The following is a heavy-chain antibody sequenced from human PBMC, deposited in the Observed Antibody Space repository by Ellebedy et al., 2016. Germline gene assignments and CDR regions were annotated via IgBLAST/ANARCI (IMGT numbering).Heavy chain of an antibody. V-gene: IGHV4-30-4*01. D-gene: IGHD6-19*01. CDR2: IDYRGST. J-gene: IGHJ3*02. CDR3: AIDHGPAVPNDAFDI. Sequence: SETLSLTXTVSGGSISSGDDYWSWIRQPPGKGLEWIGYIDYRGSTYYNPSLKSRLTISVGTSKNQFSLKLSSVTAADTAVYYCAIDHGPAVPNDAFDIWGQGTMVTVSS. CDR1: GGSISSGDDY.